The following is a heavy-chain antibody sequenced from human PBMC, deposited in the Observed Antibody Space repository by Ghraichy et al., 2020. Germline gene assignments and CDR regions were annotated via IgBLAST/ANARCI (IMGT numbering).Heavy chain of an antibody. Sequence: GALRLSCAASEFMFHTYTINWVRQAPGKGLEWVSVISTTGGNIYYADSVKGRFTISRDNAKNSLYLQMDSLRAEDTAVYYCARVPGYYNYYGMDVWGRGTTVTVSS. CDR3: ARVPGYYNYYGMDV. V-gene: IGHV3-21*06. CDR2: ISTTGGNI. CDR1: EFMFHTYT. J-gene: IGHJ6*02. D-gene: IGHD4/OR15-4a*01.